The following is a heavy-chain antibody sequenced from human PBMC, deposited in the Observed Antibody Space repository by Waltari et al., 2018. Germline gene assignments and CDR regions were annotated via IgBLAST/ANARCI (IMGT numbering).Heavy chain of an antibody. Sequence: QVQLVQSGAEVKKPGASVKVSCKASGYTFTSYAMHWVRQAPGQRLEWMGWINAGNGNTKYSQKLQGRVTITRDTSASTAYMELSSLRSEDTAVYYCARAGVVTMIVALDYWGQGTLVTVSS. J-gene: IGHJ4*02. D-gene: IGHD3-22*01. CDR1: GYTFTSYA. CDR3: ARAGVVTMIVALDY. V-gene: IGHV1-3*01. CDR2: INAGNGNT.